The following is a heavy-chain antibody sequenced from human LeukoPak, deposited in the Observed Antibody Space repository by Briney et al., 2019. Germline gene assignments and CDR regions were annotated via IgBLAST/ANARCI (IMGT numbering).Heavy chain of an antibody. J-gene: IGHJ4*02. D-gene: IGHD6-13*01. Sequence: GRSLRLSCAASGFTFSSHAMHWVRQAPGKGLEWVAVISYDGSNKYYADSVKGRFTISRDNSKNTLYLQMNSLRAEDTAVYYCASSSSWYRSLDYWGQGTLVTVSS. CDR3: ASSSSWYRSLDY. CDR1: GFTFSSHA. CDR2: ISYDGSNK. V-gene: IGHV3-30*04.